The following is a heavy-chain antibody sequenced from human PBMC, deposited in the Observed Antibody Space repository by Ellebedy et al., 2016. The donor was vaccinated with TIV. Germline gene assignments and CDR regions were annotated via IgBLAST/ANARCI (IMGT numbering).Heavy chain of an antibody. V-gene: IGHV3-30-3*01. D-gene: IGHD2-21*02. Sequence: PGGSLRLSCAASGFTFSSYSMHWVRQAPGKGLEWVAVISYDGSNKYYADSVKGRFTISSDNSKNTLYLQMNSLRAEDTAVYYCARPSYCGGDCYFLGYFQHWGQGTLVTVSS. CDR2: ISYDGSNK. CDR3: ARPSYCGGDCYFLGYFQH. J-gene: IGHJ1*01. CDR1: GFTFSSYS.